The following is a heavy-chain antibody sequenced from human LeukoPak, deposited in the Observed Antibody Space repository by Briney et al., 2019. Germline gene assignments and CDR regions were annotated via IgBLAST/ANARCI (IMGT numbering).Heavy chain of an antibody. CDR3: ARDRDVGYCFDY. V-gene: IGHV3-30*04. Sequence: PGRSLSLSCAASGFTFSSYAMHWVRQAPGKGLEWVAVISYDGSNKYYADSVKGRFTISRDNSKNTLYLQMNSLRAEDTAVYYCARDRDVGYCFDYWGQGTLVTVSS. CDR2: ISYDGSNK. J-gene: IGHJ4*02. CDR1: GFTFSSYA. D-gene: IGHD2-15*01.